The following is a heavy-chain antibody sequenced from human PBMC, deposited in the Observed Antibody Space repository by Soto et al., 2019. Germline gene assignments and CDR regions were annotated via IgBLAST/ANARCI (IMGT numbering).Heavy chain of an antibody. J-gene: IGHJ1*01. CDR1: GYTFTGYY. Sequence: ASVKVSCKASGYTFTGYYMHWVRQAPGQGLEWMGWINPNSGGTNYAQKFQGWVTMTRDTSISTAYMELSRLRSDDTAVYYCARVNSGGPDYYYDSSGYYFGYFQHWGQGTLVTVSS. D-gene: IGHD3-22*01. V-gene: IGHV1-2*04. CDR2: INPNSGGT. CDR3: ARVNSGGPDYYYDSSGYYFGYFQH.